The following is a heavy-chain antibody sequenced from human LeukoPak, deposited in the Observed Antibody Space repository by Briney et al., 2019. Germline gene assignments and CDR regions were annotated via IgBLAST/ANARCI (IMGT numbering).Heavy chain of an antibody. CDR2: IKSKTDGGTT. CDR3: TTDPRYCSGGSCFSGMDV. Sequence: GGSLRLSCVASGLPIGDFAMHWVRQAPGQGLEWVGRIKSKTDGGTTDYAAPVKGRFTISRDDSKNTLYLQMNSLKTEDTAVYYCTTDPRYCSGGSCFSGMDVWGQGTTVTVSS. V-gene: IGHV3-15*01. CDR1: GLPIGDFA. D-gene: IGHD2-15*01. J-gene: IGHJ6*02.